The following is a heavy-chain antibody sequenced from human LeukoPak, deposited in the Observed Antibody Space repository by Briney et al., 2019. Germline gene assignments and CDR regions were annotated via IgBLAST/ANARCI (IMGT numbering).Heavy chain of an antibody. CDR1: GFTSSSYA. CDR3: AKGTRLTTVTTLLFDY. J-gene: IGHJ4*02. Sequence: PGGSLRLSCAASGFTSSSYAMSWVRQGPGKGQEWVSGISGSGGSTDYADSVKGRFTISRDNSKNTLYLQMNSLRAEDTAVYYCAKGTRLTTVTTLLFDYWGQGTLVTVSS. D-gene: IGHD4-17*01. V-gene: IGHV3-23*01. CDR2: ISGSGGST.